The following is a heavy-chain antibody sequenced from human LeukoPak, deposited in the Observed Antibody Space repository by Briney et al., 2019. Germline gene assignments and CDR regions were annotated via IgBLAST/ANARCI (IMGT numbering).Heavy chain of an antibody. V-gene: IGHV1-2*02. J-gene: IGHJ4*02. CDR1: GYTFTGYY. Sequence: ASVKVSCKASGYTFTGYYMHWVRQAPGQGLEWMGWINPNSGGTNYAQKFQGRVTTTRDTSISTAYMELSRLRSDDTAVYYCARETYSSGWYVYWGQGTLVTVSS. D-gene: IGHD6-19*01. CDR3: ARETYSSGWYVY. CDR2: INPNSGGT.